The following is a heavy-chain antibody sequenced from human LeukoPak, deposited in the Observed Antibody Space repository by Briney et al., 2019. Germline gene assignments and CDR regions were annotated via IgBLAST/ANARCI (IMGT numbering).Heavy chain of an antibody. V-gene: IGHV4-61*01. CDR2: IYYSGST. J-gene: IGHJ5*02. CDR3: ARASYSSTWENWFDP. CDR1: GGSISSGSYY. Sequence: SQTLSLTCTVSGGSISSGSYYWSWIRQPPGKGLEWIGYIYYSGSTNYNPSLKSRVTISVDTSKNQFSLKLSSVTAADTAVYYCARASYSSTWENWFDPWGQGTLVTVSS. D-gene: IGHD6-13*01.